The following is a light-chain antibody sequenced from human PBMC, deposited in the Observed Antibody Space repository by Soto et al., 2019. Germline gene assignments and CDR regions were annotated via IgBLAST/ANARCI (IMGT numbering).Light chain of an antibody. CDR1: RIISSN. CDR2: GAS. V-gene: IGKV3-20*01. CDR3: QQYGSSPVT. Sequence: EIVMTQSPATLSLSPGERSTLSFRSSRIISSNLAWYQQKPGQAPRLLIFGASSRATGIQDRFSGSGSGTDFSLTISRLEPEDFAVYYCQQYGSSPVTFGQGTKVDIK. J-gene: IGKJ1*01.